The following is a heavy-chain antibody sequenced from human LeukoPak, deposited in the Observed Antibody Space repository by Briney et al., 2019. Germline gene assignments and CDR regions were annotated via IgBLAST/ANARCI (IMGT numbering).Heavy chain of an antibody. CDR1: GFTFSSYS. CDR3: ASIMLRYFDWANRGDFDY. V-gene: IGHV3-21*01. CDR2: ISSSSSYI. D-gene: IGHD3-9*01. J-gene: IGHJ4*02. Sequence: GGSLRLSCAASGFTFSSYSMNWVRQAPGKGLEWVSSISSSSSYIYYADSVKGQFTISRDNAKNSLYLQMNSLRAEDTAVYYCASIMLRYFDWANRGDFDYWGQGTLVTVSS.